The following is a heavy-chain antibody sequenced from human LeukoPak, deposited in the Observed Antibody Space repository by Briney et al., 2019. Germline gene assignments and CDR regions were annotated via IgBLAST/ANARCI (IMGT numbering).Heavy chain of an antibody. Sequence: ASVKVSCKASGYTFTGYYMHWVRQAPGQGLEWMEWINPNSGGTNYAQKFQGRVTMTRDTSISTAYMELSRLRSDDTAVYYCARDDDILTGNNWFDPWGQGTLVTVSS. D-gene: IGHD3-9*01. CDR2: INPNSGGT. CDR1: GYTFTGYY. CDR3: ARDDDILTGNNWFDP. J-gene: IGHJ5*02. V-gene: IGHV1-2*02.